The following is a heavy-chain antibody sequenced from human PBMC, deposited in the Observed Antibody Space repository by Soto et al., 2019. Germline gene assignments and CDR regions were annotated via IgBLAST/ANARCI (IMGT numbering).Heavy chain of an antibody. J-gene: IGHJ3*02. CDR2: IWYDGSNK. CDR1: GFTFSSYG. D-gene: IGHD2-15*01. Sequence: GGSLRLSCAASGFTFSSYGMHWVRQAPGKGLEWVAVIWYDGSNKYYADSVKGRFTISRDNSKNTLYLQMNSLRAEDTAGYYCAREWWDSGHAFDIWGQGTMVTVSS. CDR3: AREWWDSGHAFDI. V-gene: IGHV3-33*01.